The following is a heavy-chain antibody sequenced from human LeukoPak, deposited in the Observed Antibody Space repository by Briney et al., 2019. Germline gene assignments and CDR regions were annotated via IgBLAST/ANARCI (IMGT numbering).Heavy chain of an antibody. CDR2: IFYSGST. CDR3: ARLRDSSGYSGGPRASVFDY. V-gene: IGHV4-39*07. Sequence: KPSETLSLTCTVSGDSISSSRSYYWGWIRQPPGKGLEWIGTIFYSGSTYYNPSLRSRVTISVDTSKNQFSLRLSSVTAADTAVYYCARLRDSSGYSGGPRASVFDYWGQGSLVTVSS. D-gene: IGHD3-22*01. CDR1: GDSISSSRSYY. J-gene: IGHJ4*02.